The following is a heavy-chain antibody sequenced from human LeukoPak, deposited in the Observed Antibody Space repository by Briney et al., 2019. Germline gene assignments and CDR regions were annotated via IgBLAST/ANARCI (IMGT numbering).Heavy chain of an antibody. CDR1: GGSISSSSYY. CDR2: IYYSGST. Sequence: SETLSLTCTVSGGSISSSSYYWGWIRQPPGKGLEWIGSIYYSGSTYYNPSLKSRVTISVDTSKNQFSLKLSSVTAADTAVYYCASPWGAVAGIDYWGQGALVTVSS. V-gene: IGHV4-39*01. CDR3: ASPWGAVAGIDY. D-gene: IGHD6-19*01. J-gene: IGHJ4*02.